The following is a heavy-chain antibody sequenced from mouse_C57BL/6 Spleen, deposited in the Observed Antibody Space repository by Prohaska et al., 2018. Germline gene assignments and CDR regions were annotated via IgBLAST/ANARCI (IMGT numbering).Heavy chain of an antibody. CDR2: IYPRSGNT. D-gene: IGHD1-1*01. Sequence: QSTGQGLEWIGEIYPRSGNTYYNEKFKGKATLTADKSSSTAYMELRSLTSEDSAVYCCAREGPITTVVADWYFDVWGTGTTVTVSS. CDR3: AREGPITTVVADWYFDV. J-gene: IGHJ1*03. V-gene: IGHV1-81*01.